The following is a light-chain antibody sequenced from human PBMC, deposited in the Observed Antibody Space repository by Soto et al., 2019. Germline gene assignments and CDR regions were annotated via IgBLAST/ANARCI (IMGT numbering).Light chain of an antibody. Sequence: EIVLTHSPATLSLSPWERAALSGRASQSVSSYLAWYQQKPGQAPRLLIYDASNRATGIPARFSGSGSGTDFTLTISSLEPEDFATYYCQHYNSYSEAFGQGTKVDIK. CDR2: DAS. J-gene: IGKJ1*01. V-gene: IGKV3-11*01. CDR1: QSVSSY. CDR3: QHYNSYSEA.